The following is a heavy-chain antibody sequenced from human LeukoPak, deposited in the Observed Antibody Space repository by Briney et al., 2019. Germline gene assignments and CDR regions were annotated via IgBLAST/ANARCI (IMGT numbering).Heavy chain of an antibody. V-gene: IGHV3-48*04. CDR2: ISSSSSTI. CDR3: ARLTISGGQWPSLRNTATVDY. J-gene: IGHJ4*02. CDR1: GFTFSSYS. D-gene: IGHD5-18*01. Sequence: GGSLRLSCAASGFTFSSYSMNWVRQAPGKGLEWVSYISSSSSTIYYADSVKGRFTISRDNAKNSLYLQMNSLRAEDTAVYYCARLTISGGQWPSLRNTATVDYWGQGTLVTVSS.